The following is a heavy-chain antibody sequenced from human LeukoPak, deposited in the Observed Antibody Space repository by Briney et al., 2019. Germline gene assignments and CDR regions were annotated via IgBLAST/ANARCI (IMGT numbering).Heavy chain of an antibody. CDR1: GFTFSSYA. CDR3: AKDGGYLTIFGVVDHTDY. D-gene: IGHD3-3*01. J-gene: IGHJ4*02. Sequence: RSGGSLRLSCAASGFTFSSYAMSWVRQAPGKGLEWVSVISGSGDTTYYADSVKGRFTISRDNSKNTLYLQMNSLRAEDTAVYYCAKDGGYLTIFGVVDHTDYWGQGTLVTVSS. CDR2: ISGSGDTT. V-gene: IGHV3-23*01.